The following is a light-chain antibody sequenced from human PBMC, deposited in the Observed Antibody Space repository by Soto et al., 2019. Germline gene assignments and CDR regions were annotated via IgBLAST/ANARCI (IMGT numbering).Light chain of an antibody. CDR3: SSYTSSNTVV. J-gene: IGLJ2*01. V-gene: IGLV2-14*01. Sequence: QSALTQPASVSGSPGQSITISCTGTSSDVGGYNYVSWYQQHPGKAPKLMIYDVSNRPSGVSNRFSGSKSVNTASLTISGLQAEDEADYYCSSYTSSNTVVFGAGTKLTVL. CDR1: SSDVGGYNY. CDR2: DVS.